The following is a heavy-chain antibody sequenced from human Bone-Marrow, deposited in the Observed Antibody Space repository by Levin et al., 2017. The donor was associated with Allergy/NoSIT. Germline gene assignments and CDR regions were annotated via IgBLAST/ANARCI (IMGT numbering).Heavy chain of an antibody. V-gene: IGHV4-30-4*01. CDR2: ISNSGTT. D-gene: IGHD2-15*01. CDR3: ARMPEYCSGDGCSDDAFDV. J-gene: IGHJ3*01. Sequence: SQTLSLTCTVSGGSMTSGDYYWSWIRQPPGKGPEWIGYISNSGTTYYNPSLKSRLSISVDTSNSQFSLNLRSVTSADTAVYFCARMPEYCSGDGCSDDAFDVWGQGTMVTVSA. CDR1: GGSMTSGDYY.